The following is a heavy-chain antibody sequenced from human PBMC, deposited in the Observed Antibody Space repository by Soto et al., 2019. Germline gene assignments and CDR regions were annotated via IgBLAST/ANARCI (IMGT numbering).Heavy chain of an antibody. CDR1: GYTFTHYT. J-gene: IGHJ4*02. CDR3: AAGLGYCSGGRCGDDY. Sequence: ASVKVPCKASGYTFTHYTVHWVRQAPGQRLEWMGWINAGNGNTKYSQKFQGRVTITRDTSASTAYMELSSLRSEDTAVYYCAAGLGYCSGGRCGDDYWGQGTLVTVSS. V-gene: IGHV1-3*01. CDR2: INAGNGNT. D-gene: IGHD2-15*01.